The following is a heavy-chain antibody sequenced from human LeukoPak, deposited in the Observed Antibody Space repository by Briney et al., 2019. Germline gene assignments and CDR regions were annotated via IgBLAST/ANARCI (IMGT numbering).Heavy chain of an antibody. CDR2: ISSSSSYI. V-gene: IGHV3-21*01. CDR1: GFTFSSYS. J-gene: IGHJ4*02. CDR3: VRDLILVWTPGDDFDH. Sequence: GGSLRLSCAASGFTFSSYSMNWVRQAPGKGLEWVSSISSSSSYIYYADSVKGRFTISRENAKNTLYLQMNSLRAEDTAVYYCVRDLILVWTPGDDFDHWGQGTLVTVSS. D-gene: IGHD3-16*01.